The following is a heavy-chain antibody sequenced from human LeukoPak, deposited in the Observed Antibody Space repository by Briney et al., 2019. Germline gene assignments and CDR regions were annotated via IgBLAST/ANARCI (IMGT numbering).Heavy chain of an antibody. J-gene: IGHJ4*02. CDR3: ARSRRGGNALYYFDY. D-gene: IGHD4-23*01. V-gene: IGHV3-30*02. Sequence: GGSLRLSCAASGFTFSSYGMHWVRQAPGKGLEWVAFIRYDGSNTYYADSVKGRFTISRDNSKNTMYLQMNSLRAEDTAVYYCARSRRGGNALYYFDYWGQGTLVTVSS. CDR1: GFTFSSYG. CDR2: IRYDGSNT.